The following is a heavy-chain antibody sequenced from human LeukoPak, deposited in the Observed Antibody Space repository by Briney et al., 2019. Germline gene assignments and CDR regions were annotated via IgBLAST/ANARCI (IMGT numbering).Heavy chain of an antibody. Sequence: PGGSLRLSCAASGFTFSSYAMHWVRQAPGKGLEYVSAISNNGGSTYYANSVKGRFTISRDNAKNSLYLQMNSLRAEDTAVYYCARDPLRQAYPKVFDYRGQGTLVTVSS. V-gene: IGHV3-64*01. CDR3: ARDPLRQAYPKVFDY. CDR1: GFTFSSYA. J-gene: IGHJ4*02. CDR2: ISNNGGST. D-gene: IGHD2-21*01.